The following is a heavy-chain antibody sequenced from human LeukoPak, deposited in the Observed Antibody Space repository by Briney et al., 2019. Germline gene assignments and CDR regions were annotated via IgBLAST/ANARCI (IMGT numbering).Heavy chain of an antibody. CDR3: AGQTGSNWYGDY. Sequence: SETLSLTCTVSGGSISSGSYYWGWIRQPPGKGLEWIGSIYYSGSTYYNPSLKSRVTISVDTSKSQFSLKLSSVTAADTAVYYCAGQTGSNWYGDYWGQGTLVTVSS. CDR1: GGSISSGSYY. V-gene: IGHV4-39*01. J-gene: IGHJ4*02. CDR2: IYYSGST. D-gene: IGHD6-13*01.